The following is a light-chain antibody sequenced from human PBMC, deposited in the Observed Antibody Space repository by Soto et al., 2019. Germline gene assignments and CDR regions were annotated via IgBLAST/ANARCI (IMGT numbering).Light chain of an antibody. CDR1: SSDVGGYNY. CDR3: SSFTNRYTVL. CDR2: EVT. Sequence: QSALTQPASVSGSPGQSITISCTGTSSDVGGYNYVSWYQQHPGKAPKLMIYEVTNRPSGVSNRFSGSKSGNTASLTISGLQAEDEADYYCSSFTNRYTVLFGGGNKVTVL. V-gene: IGLV2-14*01. J-gene: IGLJ3*02.